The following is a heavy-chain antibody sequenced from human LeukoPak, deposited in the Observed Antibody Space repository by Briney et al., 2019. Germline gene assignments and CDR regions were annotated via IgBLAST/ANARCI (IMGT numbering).Heavy chain of an antibody. CDR2: INHSGGT. D-gene: IGHD6-13*01. J-gene: IGHJ4*02. CDR3: ARGGAAAGNADY. Sequence: SETLSLTCAVYGGFFSGYYWSWIRQPPGRGLEWIGEINHSGGTNYNPSLKSRVTISVDTSKNQFSLKLSSVTAADTAVHYCARGGAAAGNADYWGQGTLVTVSS. CDR1: GGFFSGYY. V-gene: IGHV4-34*01.